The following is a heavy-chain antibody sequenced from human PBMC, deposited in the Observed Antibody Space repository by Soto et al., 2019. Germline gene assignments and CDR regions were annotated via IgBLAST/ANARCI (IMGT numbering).Heavy chain of an antibody. CDR1: GYTFTSYG. CDR3: ARAKYYYDSSGDFDY. CDR2: ISAYNGNT. Sequence: ASVKVSCKASGYTFTSYGISWVRQAPGQGLEWMGWISAYNGNTNYAQKLQGRVTMTTDTSTSTAYMELRSLRSDDTAVYYCARAKYYYDSSGDFDYWGQGTLVTVSS. J-gene: IGHJ4*02. D-gene: IGHD3-22*01. V-gene: IGHV1-18*04.